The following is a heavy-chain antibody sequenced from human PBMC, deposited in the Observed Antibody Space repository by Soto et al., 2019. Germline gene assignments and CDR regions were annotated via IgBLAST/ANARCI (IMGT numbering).Heavy chain of an antibody. D-gene: IGHD3-10*01. CDR3: ARGPGGPKGYFDL. CDR1: GYTFTSYA. Sequence: QVQLVQSGAEVKKPGASVKVSCKASGYTFTSYAMHWVRQAPGQRLEWMGWINAGNGNTKYSHQFQGRVTITRDTSASTAYMELSSLRSEDTAVYYCARGPGGPKGYFDLWGRGTLVTVSS. CDR2: INAGNGNT. J-gene: IGHJ2*01. V-gene: IGHV1-3*01.